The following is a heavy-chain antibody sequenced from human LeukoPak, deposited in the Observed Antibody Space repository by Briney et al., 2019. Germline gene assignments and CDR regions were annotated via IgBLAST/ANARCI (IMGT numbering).Heavy chain of an antibody. Sequence: ASVKVSCKAYGYTFTGYYMHWVRQAPGQGLEWMGWINPNSGGTNYAQKFQGRVTMTRDTSISTAYMELSRLRSDDTAVYYCARAFALGGAMVTSYWFDPWGQGTLVTVSS. CDR1: GYTFTGYY. D-gene: IGHD5-18*01. CDR3: ARAFALGGAMVTSYWFDP. V-gene: IGHV1-2*02. CDR2: INPNSGGT. J-gene: IGHJ5*02.